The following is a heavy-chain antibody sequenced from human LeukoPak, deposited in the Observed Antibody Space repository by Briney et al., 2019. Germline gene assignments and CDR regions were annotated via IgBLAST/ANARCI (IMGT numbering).Heavy chain of an antibody. D-gene: IGHD2-15*01. CDR1: GFTFSTSW. CDR2: INGDGSSS. V-gene: IGHV3-74*01. Sequence: GGSLRLSCEASGFTFSTSWMHWLRQIPGKGLVWVSRINGDGSSSAYADSVKGRFTISRDNAKNTLYPQMNSLRAEDTAVYYCAWEYCSAGVCSRSFDYWGQGTLVTVSS. J-gene: IGHJ4*02. CDR3: AWEYCSAGVCSRSFDY.